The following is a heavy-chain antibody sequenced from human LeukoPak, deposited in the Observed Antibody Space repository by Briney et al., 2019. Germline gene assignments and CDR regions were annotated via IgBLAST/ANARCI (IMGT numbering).Heavy chain of an antibody. CDR3: ATYYDSSGYHYYYYYGMDV. Sequence: VSVKVSCKASGYTFTGYYMHWVRQAPGQGLEWMGWINPNSGGTNYAQKFQGRVTMTRDTSISTAYMELSRLRSDDTAVYYCATYYDSSGYHYYYYYGMDVWGQGTTVTVSS. D-gene: IGHD3-22*01. J-gene: IGHJ6*02. V-gene: IGHV1-2*02. CDR1: GYTFTGYY. CDR2: INPNSGGT.